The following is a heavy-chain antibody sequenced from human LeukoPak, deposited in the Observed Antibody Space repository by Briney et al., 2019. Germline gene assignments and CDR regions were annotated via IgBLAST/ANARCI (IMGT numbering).Heavy chain of an antibody. V-gene: IGHV3-53*01. J-gene: IGHJ4*02. D-gene: IGHD2-2*01. Sequence: GESLKISCAASGFPVSSSYMSWVGQAPGRGLEWVSVIYSGGGTYYADSLKGRFTISRDNSKNTLYLQMNSLRAEDTAVYYCARAPSSTSCFFDFWGQGTLVTVSS. CDR1: GFPVSSSY. CDR2: IYSGGGT. CDR3: ARAPSSTSCFFDF.